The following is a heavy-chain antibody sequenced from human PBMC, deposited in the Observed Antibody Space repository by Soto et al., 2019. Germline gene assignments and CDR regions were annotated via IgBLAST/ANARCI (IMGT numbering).Heavy chain of an antibody. CDR3: ARYILPSFRYFDY. CDR2: IYYRGRS. CDR1: GVSVSRYY. D-gene: IGHD3-3*01. Sequence: KTSETLSLTCTVSGVSVSRYYWSWIRQAPGKGLEWIGYIYYRGRSRYSPSLNSRLTISVDTSKNQFSLKLSSVTAADTAVYYCARYILPSFRYFDYWGQGTLVTVSS. J-gene: IGHJ4*02. V-gene: IGHV4-59*02.